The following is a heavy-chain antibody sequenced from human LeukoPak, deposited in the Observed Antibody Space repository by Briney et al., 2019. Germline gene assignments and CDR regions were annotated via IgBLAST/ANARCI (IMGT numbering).Heavy chain of an antibody. V-gene: IGHV4-39*07. CDR1: GGSISSYY. D-gene: IGHD3-22*01. J-gene: IGHJ4*02. Sequence: SETLSLTCTVSGGSISSYYWSWIRQPPGKGLEWIGSIYYSGSTYYNPSLKSRVTISVDTSKNQFSLKLSSVTAADTAVYYCARDPSYDSSGYPVGYWGQGTLVTVSS. CDR2: IYYSGST. CDR3: ARDPSYDSSGYPVGY.